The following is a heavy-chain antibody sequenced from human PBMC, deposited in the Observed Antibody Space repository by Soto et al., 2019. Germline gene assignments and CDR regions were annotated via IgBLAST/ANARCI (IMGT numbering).Heavy chain of an antibody. V-gene: IGHV3-33*05. D-gene: IGHD3-16*01. CDR1: GFTFRSYV. CDR3: ARLGTTGGLDV. Sequence: ESGGGVVQPGTSLRLSCVGSGFTFRSYVIHWVRQAPGKGLEWVALTSYDGSNKDYDDSVKGRFTISRDNSRNTVDLQMDSLRREDTALYYCARLGTTGGLDVWGQGTLVSVSS. J-gene: IGHJ1*01. CDR2: TSYDGSNK.